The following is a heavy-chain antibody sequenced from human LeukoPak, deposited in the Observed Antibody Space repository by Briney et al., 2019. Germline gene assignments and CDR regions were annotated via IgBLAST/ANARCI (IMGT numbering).Heavy chain of an antibody. Sequence: PGGSLRLSCAASGFNFDDYGMSWVRQAPGKGPEWVSGINWNGGSAVYADSVKGRFAISRDNAKNSLYLQMSSLRAEDTALYYCARDGSTTVTTDYWGQGTLVTVSS. J-gene: IGHJ1*01. D-gene: IGHD4-11*01. CDR3: ARDGSTTVTTDY. CDR1: GFNFDDYG. V-gene: IGHV3-20*04. CDR2: INWNGGSA.